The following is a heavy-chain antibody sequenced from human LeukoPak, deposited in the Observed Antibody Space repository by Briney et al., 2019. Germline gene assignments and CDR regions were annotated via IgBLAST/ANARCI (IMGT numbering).Heavy chain of an antibody. CDR3: TSGGGGTYSSDF. CDR1: GLTFRNVW. V-gene: IGHV3-15*01. J-gene: IGHJ4*02. D-gene: IGHD1-26*01. CDR2: IKSIPDGGTT. Sequence: GGSLRLSCTVTGLTFRNVWLSWVRQAPGEGLEWVGRIKSIPDGGTTDYAAPVQGRFTLSRDDSKNTQYLQMDSLRAEDTAIYYCTSGGGGTYSSDFWGQGTLVTVSS.